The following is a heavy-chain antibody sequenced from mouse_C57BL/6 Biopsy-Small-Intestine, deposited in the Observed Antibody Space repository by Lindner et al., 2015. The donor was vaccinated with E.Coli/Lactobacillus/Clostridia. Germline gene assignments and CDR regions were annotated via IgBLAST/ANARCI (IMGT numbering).Heavy chain of an antibody. Sequence: EVQLQESGPSLVRPSQTLSLTCTVTGFSINSDCYWIWIRQFPGNKLDYIGYTFYSGITYYNPSLESRTYITRDTSKNQFSLKLSSVTTEDTATYYCARYYYSGNYWYFDVWGTGTTVTVSS. J-gene: IGHJ1*03. V-gene: IGHV3-3*01. D-gene: IGHD1-1*01. CDR2: TFYSGIT. CDR1: GFSINSDCY. CDR3: ARYYYSGNYWYFDV.